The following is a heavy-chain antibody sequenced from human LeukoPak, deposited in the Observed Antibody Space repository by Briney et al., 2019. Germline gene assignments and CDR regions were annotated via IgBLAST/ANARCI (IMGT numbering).Heavy chain of an antibody. J-gene: IGHJ4*02. CDR3: TSSDDYGDY. V-gene: IGHV3-30*04. CDR1: GFIFGDYA. Sequence: GGSLRLSCAASGFIFGDYAMHWVRQAPGKGLEWVAAIAFDDTDRYYIDSVKGRFTISRDDSKNTLYLHMTSLRAEDTAVYYCTSSDDYGDYWGQGTLVTVSS. CDR2: IAFDDTDR.